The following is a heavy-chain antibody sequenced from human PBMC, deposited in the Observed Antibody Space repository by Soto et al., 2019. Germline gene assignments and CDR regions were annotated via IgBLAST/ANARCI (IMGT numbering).Heavy chain of an antibody. CDR2: ISWDSSNI. Sequence: EVQLVESGGGLAQPGRSLRLSCAASGFTFDDYAMQWVRQAPGKGLEWVSGISWDSSNIGYADFVKGRFTISRDNAKKSLYLQMNSLRTEDTALYYCVKVRGADSSGPFQHWGQGTLVTVSS. J-gene: IGHJ1*01. D-gene: IGHD3-22*01. CDR1: GFTFDDYA. CDR3: VKVRGADSSGPFQH. V-gene: IGHV3-9*01.